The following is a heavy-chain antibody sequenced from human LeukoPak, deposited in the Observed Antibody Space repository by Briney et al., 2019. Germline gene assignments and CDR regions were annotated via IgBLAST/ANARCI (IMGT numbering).Heavy chain of an antibody. CDR2: INHSGST. J-gene: IGHJ4*02. V-gene: IGHV4-34*01. CDR1: GDSFSGYY. D-gene: IGHD4-11*01. CDR3: ARVDVYRSDRAFDY. Sequence: SETLSLTCAVCGDSFSGYYGSWIRQPPGKGLEWIGEINHSGSTNYNPSLKSRVTISVDTSKNQFSLKLSSVTAADTAVYYCARVDVYRSDRAFDYWGQGTLVTVSS.